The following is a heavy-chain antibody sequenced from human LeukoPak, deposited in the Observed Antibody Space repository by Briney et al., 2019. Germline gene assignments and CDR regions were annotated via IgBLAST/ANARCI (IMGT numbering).Heavy chain of an antibody. CDR3: ARLVRGRFWSGHRGYYFDY. V-gene: IGHV4-39*01. CDR1: GGSISSSSYY. CDR2: IYYSGST. J-gene: IGHJ4*02. D-gene: IGHD3-3*01. Sequence: SETLSITCTVSGGSISSSSYYWGWIRQPPGKGLEWIGSIYYSGSTYYNPSLKSRVTISVDTSKNQFSLKLSSVTAADTAVYYCARLVRGRFWSGHRGYYFDYWGQGTLVTVSS.